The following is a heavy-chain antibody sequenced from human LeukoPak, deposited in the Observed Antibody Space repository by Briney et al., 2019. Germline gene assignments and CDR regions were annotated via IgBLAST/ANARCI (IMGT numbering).Heavy chain of an antibody. J-gene: IGHJ6*03. CDR3: ARDGVVVVPAASSHYYYYYMDV. V-gene: IGHV3-20*04. CDR2: INWNGGST. D-gene: IGHD2-2*01. CDR1: GFTFDDYG. Sequence: GGSLRLSCAASGFTFDDYGMSWVRQAPGKGLELVSGINWNGGSTGYADSVKGRFTISSDNAKNSLYLQMNSLRAEDSALYYCARDGVVVVPAASSHYYYYYMDVWGKGTTVTVSS.